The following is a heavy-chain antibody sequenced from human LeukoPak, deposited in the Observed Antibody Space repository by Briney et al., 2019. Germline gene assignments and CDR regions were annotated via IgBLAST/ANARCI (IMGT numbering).Heavy chain of an antibody. Sequence: GGSLRLSCAASGFTFSSYSMNWVRQAPGKGLEWVSYISSSSSTIYYADSVKGRFTISRDNAKNSLYLQMNSLRAEDTAVYYCARFEYSSSSGPGDYWGQGTLVTVSS. CDR2: ISSSSSTI. CDR1: GFTFSSYS. CDR3: ARFEYSSSSGPGDY. V-gene: IGHV3-48*04. D-gene: IGHD6-6*01. J-gene: IGHJ4*02.